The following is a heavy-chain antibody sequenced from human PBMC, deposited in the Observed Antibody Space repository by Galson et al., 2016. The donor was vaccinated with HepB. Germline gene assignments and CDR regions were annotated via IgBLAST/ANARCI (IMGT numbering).Heavy chain of an antibody. CDR3: AKVSRSSRNLDP. J-gene: IGHJ5*02. CDR2: ITGTGDIL. V-gene: IGHV3-23*01. Sequence: SLRLSCAASGFTFRNYAMNWVRQAPGKGLEWVSTITGTGDILHYAESVKGRFTVSRDNSKNIMYLQMNSLRVDDTAVDYCAKVSRSSRNLDPWGQGTLVTVSS. CDR1: GFTFRNYA. D-gene: IGHD3-10*01.